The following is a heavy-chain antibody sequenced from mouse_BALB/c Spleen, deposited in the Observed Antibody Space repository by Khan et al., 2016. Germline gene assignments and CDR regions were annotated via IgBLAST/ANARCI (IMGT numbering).Heavy chain of an antibody. J-gene: IGHJ3*01. CDR3: ARSRLRLRFAY. CDR1: GYTFTDYY. CDR2: IYPGSGNT. V-gene: IGHV1-84*02. D-gene: IGHD1-2*01. Sequence: QVQLQQSGPELVKPGASVKISCKASGYTFTDYYVNWVKQKPGQGLEWIGWIYPGSGNTKYNEKFKGKATLTVDTSSSTAYMQLSSLTSEDTSVYFCARSRLRLRFAYWGQGTLVTVSA.